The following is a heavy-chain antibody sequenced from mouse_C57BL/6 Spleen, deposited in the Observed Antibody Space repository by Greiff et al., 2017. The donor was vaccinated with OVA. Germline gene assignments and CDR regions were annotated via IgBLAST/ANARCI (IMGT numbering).Heavy chain of an antibody. CDR1: GFSLTSYG. V-gene: IGHV2-2*01. CDR3: ARNSYYGNFDY. J-gene: IGHJ2*01. D-gene: IGHD2-10*01. CDR2: IWSGGST. Sequence: QVQLKESGPGLVQPSQSLSITCTASGFSLTSYGVHWVRQSPGKGLEWLGAIWSGGSTDYYAAFIARLSISKDNSKSQVFFKMNSLQADDTAIYYCARNSYYGNFDYWGQGTTLTVSS.